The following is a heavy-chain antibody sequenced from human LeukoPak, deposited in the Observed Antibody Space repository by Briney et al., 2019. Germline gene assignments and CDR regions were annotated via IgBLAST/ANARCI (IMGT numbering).Heavy chain of an antibody. V-gene: IGHV1-18*01. D-gene: IGHD5-12*01. J-gene: IGHJ3*02. CDR2: ISAYNGNT. Sequence: ASVKVSCKASGYTFTSYGISWVRQAPGQGLEWMGWISAYNGNTNYAQKLQGRVTMTTDTSTSTAYMELRSLRSDDTAVYYCARDGWLPMEGDAFDIWGQGTMVTVSS. CDR3: ARDGWLPMEGDAFDI. CDR1: GYTFTSYG.